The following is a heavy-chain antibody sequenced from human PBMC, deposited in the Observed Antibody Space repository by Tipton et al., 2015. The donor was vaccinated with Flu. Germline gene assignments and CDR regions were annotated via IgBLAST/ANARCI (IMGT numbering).Heavy chain of an antibody. V-gene: IGHV4-31*03. CDR1: GASIGDGGYY. Sequence: TLSLTCTVSGASIGDGGYYWGWVRQRPGKGLEWLGHIYYSGTTYYNPSLMSRISISVDTSKNQFSLTLRSVTAADTAMYYCARGWQWLADAFDYWGQGTLVTVSS. CDR3: ARGWQWLADAFDY. CDR2: IYYSGTT. D-gene: IGHD6-19*01. J-gene: IGHJ4*02.